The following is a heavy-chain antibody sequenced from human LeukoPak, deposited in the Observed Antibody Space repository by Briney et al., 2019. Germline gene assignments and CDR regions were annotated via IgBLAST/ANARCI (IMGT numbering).Heavy chain of an antibody. CDR1: GFTFSSYS. V-gene: IGHV3-21*01. CDR2: ISSSRSYI. D-gene: IGHD5-18*01. CDR3: ASTRGYSYGLFDY. J-gene: IGHJ4*02. Sequence: GGSLRLSCAASGFTFSSYSMNWVRQPPGKGLEWVSSISSSRSYIYYADSVKGRFTISRDNAKNSLYLQMNSLRAEDTAVYYCASTRGYSYGLFDYWGQGTLVTVSS.